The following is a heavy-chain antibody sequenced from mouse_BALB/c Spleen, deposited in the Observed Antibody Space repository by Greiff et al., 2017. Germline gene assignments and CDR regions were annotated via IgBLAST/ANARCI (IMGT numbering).Heavy chain of an antibody. D-gene: IGHD2-1*01. CDR3: NPYGNYGLDY. Sequence: EVQLQQSGAELVRSGASVKLSCTASGFTITDYYMHWVKQRPEQGLEWIGWIDPENGDTEYAPKFQGKATMTADTSSNTAYLQLSSLTSEDTAVYCCNPYGNYGLDYWGQGTSVTVSS. CDR2: IDPENGDT. J-gene: IGHJ4*01. CDR1: GFTITDYY. V-gene: IGHV14-4*02.